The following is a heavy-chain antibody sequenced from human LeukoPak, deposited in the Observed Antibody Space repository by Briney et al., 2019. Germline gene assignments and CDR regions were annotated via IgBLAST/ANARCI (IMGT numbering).Heavy chain of an antibody. J-gene: IGHJ5*02. Sequence: SETLSLTCAVYGGSFSGYYWSWIRQPPGKGLEWIWEINHSGSTNYNPSLKSRVTISVDTSKNQFSLKLSSVTAADTAVYYCARGIRGGDCSWFDPWGQGTLVTVSS. V-gene: IGHV4-34*01. CDR2: INHSGST. D-gene: IGHD2-21*02. CDR1: GGSFSGYY. CDR3: ARGIRGGDCSWFDP.